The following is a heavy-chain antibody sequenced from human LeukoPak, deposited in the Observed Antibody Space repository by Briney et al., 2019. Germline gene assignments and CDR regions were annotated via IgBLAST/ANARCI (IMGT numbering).Heavy chain of an antibody. CDR1: GFTFSSYA. Sequence: GGSLRLSCAASGFTFSSYAMHWVRQAPGKGLEWVAVISYDGSNKYYADSVKGRFTISRDNSKNTLYLQMNSLRAEDTAVYYCARDGGTVVVPAVGNFDYWGQGTLVTVSS. CDR2: ISYDGSNK. D-gene: IGHD2-2*01. J-gene: IGHJ4*02. V-gene: IGHV3-30*04. CDR3: ARDGGTVVVPAVGNFDY.